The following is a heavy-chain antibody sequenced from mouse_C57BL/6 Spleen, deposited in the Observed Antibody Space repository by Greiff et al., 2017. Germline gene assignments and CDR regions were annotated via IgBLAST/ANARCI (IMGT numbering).Heavy chain of an antibody. CDR2: IDPETGGT. V-gene: IGHV1-15*01. CDR3: TRPTVVPYAMDY. Sequence: VQLQQSGAELVRPGASVTLSCKASGYTFTDYEMHWVKQTPVHGLEWIGAIDPETGGTASNQKFKGKAILTADKSSSTAYMELRSLTSEDSAVYYCTRPTVVPYAMDYWGQGTSVTVSS. J-gene: IGHJ4*01. D-gene: IGHD1-1*01. CDR1: GYTFTDYE.